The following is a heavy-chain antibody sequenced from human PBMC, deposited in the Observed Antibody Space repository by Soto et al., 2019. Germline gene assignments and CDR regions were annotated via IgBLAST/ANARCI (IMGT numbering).Heavy chain of an antibody. CDR2: ISYDGSNK. V-gene: IGHV3-30-3*01. J-gene: IGHJ4*02. CDR1: GFTFSSYA. Sequence: QVQLVESGGGVVQPGRSLRLSCAASGFTFSSYAMHWVRQAPGKGLEWVAVISYDGSNKYYADSVKGRFTISRDNSKNTLYLQMNSLRAEDTAVYYCPRDLNYWGQGTLVTVSS. CDR3: PRDLNY.